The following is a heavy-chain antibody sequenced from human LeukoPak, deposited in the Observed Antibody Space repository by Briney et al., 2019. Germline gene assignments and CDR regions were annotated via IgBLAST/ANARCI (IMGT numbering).Heavy chain of an antibody. D-gene: IGHD3-22*01. Sequence: ASVKVSCKASGYTFTSYYMHWVRQAPGQGLEWMGIINPSGGSTSYAQKFQGRVTMTRDTSTSTVYMELSSLRSEDTAVYYCARDGARSGYFPYYFDYWGQGTLVTVSS. CDR1: GYTFTSYY. CDR3: ARDGARSGYFPYYFDY. J-gene: IGHJ4*02. CDR2: INPSGGST. V-gene: IGHV1-46*01.